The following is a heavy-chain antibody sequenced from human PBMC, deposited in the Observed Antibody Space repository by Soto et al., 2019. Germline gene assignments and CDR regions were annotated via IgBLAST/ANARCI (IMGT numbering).Heavy chain of an antibody. J-gene: IGHJ3*02. Sequence: QVQLQESGPGLVKPSQTLSLTCTVSGGSISTGGYYWSWIRQHPGRGLAWIGYIDHSGMTSSNPSLQSRVAISIDTSENQFSLKLSSVTAADTAVYYCATVRWELHDAFDIWGHGTMFRVSS. CDR3: ATVRWELHDAFDI. CDR2: IDHSGMT. D-gene: IGHD4-17*01. CDR1: GGSISTGGYY. V-gene: IGHV4-31*03.